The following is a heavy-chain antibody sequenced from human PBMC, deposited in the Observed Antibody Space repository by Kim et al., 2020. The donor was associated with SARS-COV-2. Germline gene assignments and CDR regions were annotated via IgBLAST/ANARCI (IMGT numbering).Heavy chain of an antibody. CDR2: ISYDGSNK. CDR1: GFTFSSYG. Sequence: GGSLRLSCAASGFTFSSYGMHWVRQAPGKGLEWVAAISYDGSNKYYADSVKGRFTISRDNSKNTLYLQMNSLRAEDTAVYYCAKDLEYNVVVTAQGFDYWGQGALVTVSS. D-gene: IGHD2-21*02. J-gene: IGHJ4*02. V-gene: IGHV3-30*18. CDR3: AKDLEYNVVVTAQGFDY.